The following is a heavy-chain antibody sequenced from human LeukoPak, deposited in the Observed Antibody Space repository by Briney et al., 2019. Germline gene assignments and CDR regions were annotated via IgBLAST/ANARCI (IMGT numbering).Heavy chain of an antibody. CDR3: AKAAHDCSSTSCLSEAWFDP. J-gene: IGHJ5*02. CDR1: GFTFSSYA. D-gene: IGHD2-2*01. V-gene: IGHV3-23*01. Sequence: GGSLRLSCAASGFTFSSYAMSWVRQAPGKGLEWVSAISGSGGSTYYADSVKGRFTISRDNSKNTLYLQMNSLRAEDTAVYYCAKAAHDCSSTSCLSEAWFDPWGQGTLVTVSS. CDR2: ISGSGGST.